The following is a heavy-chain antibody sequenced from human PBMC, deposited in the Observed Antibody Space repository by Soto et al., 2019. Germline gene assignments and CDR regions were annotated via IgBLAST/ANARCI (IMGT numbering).Heavy chain of an antibody. V-gene: IGHV1-2*02. D-gene: IGHD3-3*02. CDR1: GYTFSGYY. J-gene: IGHJ4*02. CDR2: INTLSGDT. CDR3: ARSLLNVILPLGY. Sequence: DSVKVSCKASGYTFSGYYMHWVRQAPGQGLEWMGWINTLSGDTSFPQKFQGRLAMTRDTSIDTAFMEVSRLTSDDTAIYYCARSLLNVILPLGYWGQGTLVTVS.